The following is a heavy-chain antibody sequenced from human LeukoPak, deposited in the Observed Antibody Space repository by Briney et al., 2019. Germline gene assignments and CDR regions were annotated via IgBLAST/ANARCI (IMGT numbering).Heavy chain of an antibody. V-gene: IGHV4-34*01. CDR2: INHSGST. Sequence: SETLSLTCAVYGGSFSGYYWSWIRQPPGKGLEWIGEINHSGSTNYNPSLKSRVTISVDTSKNQFSLKLSSVTAADTAVYYCARGQLWLGNWFDPWGQGTLVTVSS. CDR1: GGSFSGYY. D-gene: IGHD5-18*01. J-gene: IGHJ5*02. CDR3: ARGQLWLGNWFDP.